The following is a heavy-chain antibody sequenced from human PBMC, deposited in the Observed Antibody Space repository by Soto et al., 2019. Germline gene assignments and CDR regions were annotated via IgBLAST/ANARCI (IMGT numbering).Heavy chain of an antibody. D-gene: IGHD6-19*01. CDR1: GFTFSSYG. V-gene: IGHV3-33*08. Sequence: GGSLRLSCAASGFTFSSYGMHWVRQAPGKGLEWVSHIWYSGSNKYYADSVKGRFTISRDNSKNTLYLQMNSLRAEDTAVYYWARDRIAVPGGADDAFEFWGQGTMVTVS. CDR2: IWYSGSNK. J-gene: IGHJ3*01. CDR3: ARDRIAVPGGADDAFEF.